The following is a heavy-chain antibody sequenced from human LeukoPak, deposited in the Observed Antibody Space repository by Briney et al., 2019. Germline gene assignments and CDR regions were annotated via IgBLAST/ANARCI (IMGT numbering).Heavy chain of an antibody. CDR2: ISYDGSNK. J-gene: IGHJ4*02. CDR1: GFTFSSYG. D-gene: IGHD1-14*01. V-gene: IGHV3-30*03. Sequence: PGRSLRLSCAASGFTFSSYGMHWVRQAPGKGLEWVAVISYDGSNKYYADSVKGRFTISRDNSKNTLYLQMNSLRAEDTAVYYCLQITPGTADYWGQGTLVTVSS. CDR3: LQITPGTADY.